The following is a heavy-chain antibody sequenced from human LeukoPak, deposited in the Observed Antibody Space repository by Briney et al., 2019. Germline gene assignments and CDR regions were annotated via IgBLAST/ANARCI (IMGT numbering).Heavy chain of an antibody. CDR3: ARDLEAANTYYFDY. CDR1: GFTVSSSY. J-gene: IGHJ4*02. D-gene: IGHD6-13*01. V-gene: IGHV3-66*01. Sequence: LAGGSPRLSCAASGFTVSSSYMSWVRQAPGKGLEWVSIISSAGTTYYADSVKGRFTISRDNSKNTVYLQVNSLRDEDTAVYYCARDLEAANTYYFDYWGQGTMVTVSS. CDR2: ISSAGTT.